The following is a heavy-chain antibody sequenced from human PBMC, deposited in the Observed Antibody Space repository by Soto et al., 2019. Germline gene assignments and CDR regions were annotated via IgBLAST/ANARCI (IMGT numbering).Heavy chain of an antibody. CDR3: PEPTSPPGYYMDV. D-gene: IGHD1-1*01. V-gene: IGHV6-1*01. Sequence: QVQLQESGPGLVKPSQTLSLTCAISGDSVSSNSAAWNWIRQSPSRGLEWLGRTYYRSRWYNDYPVSVKIRIPTTPDPSMNQFSLTFSSVTPEDTAVYYCPEPTSPPGYYMDVWGKGTTVTVSS. J-gene: IGHJ6*03. CDR1: GDSVSSNSAA. CDR2: TYYRSRWYN.